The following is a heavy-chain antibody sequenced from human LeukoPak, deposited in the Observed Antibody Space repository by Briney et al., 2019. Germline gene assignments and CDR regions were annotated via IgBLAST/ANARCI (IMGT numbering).Heavy chain of an antibody. D-gene: IGHD5-12*01. J-gene: IGHJ5*01. CDR2: IYYSGST. CDR3: ARQPHLRGYSGYDFYPNWFDP. V-gene: IGHV4-39*01. CDR1: GGSISGSSYY. Sequence: SETLSLTCTVSGGSISGSSYYWGWIRQPPGKGLEWIGSIYYSGSTYYNPSLKSRVTISVDTSKNQFSLKLSSVTAADTAVYYCARQPHLRGYSGYDFYPNWFDPWGQGTTVTVS.